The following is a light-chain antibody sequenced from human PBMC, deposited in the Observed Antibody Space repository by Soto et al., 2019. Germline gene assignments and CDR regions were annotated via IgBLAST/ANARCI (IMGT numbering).Light chain of an antibody. V-gene: IGKV3-20*01. CDR1: QSISSSY. CDR2: AAS. Sequence: EIVLTQSPGTLSLSPGDRATLSCRASQSISSSYLALAWYQQKPGQPPRLLIYAASSRATGIPDRFNGSGSATDFTLTISRLEPEDFAVYYCQQHDSSPWTFGQGTKVEIE. CDR3: QQHDSSPWT. J-gene: IGKJ1*01.